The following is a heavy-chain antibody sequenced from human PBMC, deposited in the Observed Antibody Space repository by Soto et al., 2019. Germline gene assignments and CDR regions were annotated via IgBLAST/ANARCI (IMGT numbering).Heavy chain of an antibody. J-gene: IGHJ4*02. CDR1: GFTFSNAW. D-gene: IGHD4-17*01. V-gene: IGHV3-15*01. CDR3: TTAATTVTTIDY. Sequence: EVPLVESGGGLVQPGGSLRLSCAASGFTFSNAWMSWVRQAPGKGLEWVGRIKRNADGGTADYAAPVKGRFTISRDDSKNTLYLQMNSLKTEDTAVYYCTTAATTVTTIDYWGQGTLVTVSS. CDR2: IKRNADGGTA.